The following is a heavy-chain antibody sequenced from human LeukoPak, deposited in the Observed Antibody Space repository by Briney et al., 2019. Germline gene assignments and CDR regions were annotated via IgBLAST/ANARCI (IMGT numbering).Heavy chain of an antibody. D-gene: IGHD5-12*01. J-gene: IGHJ4*02. V-gene: IGHV3-30*02. CDR2: IRYDGSNK. CDR1: GFTFSSYG. Sequence: PGGSMRLSCAASGFTFSSYGMNWVRQAPGKGLEWVAFIRYDGSNKYYAESVKGRFTISRGNSKNTLYLQMNSLRAEDTAVYYCARAPFSKWLRNGDPHYFDYWGQGTLVTVSS. CDR3: ARAPFSKWLRNGDPHYFDY.